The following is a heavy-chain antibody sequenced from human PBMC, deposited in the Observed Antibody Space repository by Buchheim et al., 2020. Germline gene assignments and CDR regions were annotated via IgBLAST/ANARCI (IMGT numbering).Heavy chain of an antibody. D-gene: IGHD2-2*02. CDR1: GFTFSSYA. J-gene: IGHJ6*02. CDR2: ISYDGSNK. V-gene: IGHV3-30-3*01. CDR3: ARGPYTTNKLDV. Sequence: QVQLVESGGGVVQPGRSLRLSCAASGFTFSSYAMHWVRQAPGKGLEWVAVISYDGSNKYYADSVKGRFTISRDNSKNTLYLQMNSLRAEDTAVYYCARGPYTTNKLDVWGQGTT.